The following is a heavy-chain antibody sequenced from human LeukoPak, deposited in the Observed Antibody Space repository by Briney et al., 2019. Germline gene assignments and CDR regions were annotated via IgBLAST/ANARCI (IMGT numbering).Heavy chain of an antibody. CDR3: ARGAVVVVPAAISYYYYGMDV. V-gene: IGHV1-69*04. Sequence: SVKVSCKASGGTFSSYAISWVRQAPGQGLEWMGRIIPIFGIANYAQKFQGRVTITADKSTSTAYMELRSLRSDDTAVYYCARGAVVVVPAAISYYYYGMDVWGQGTTVTVSS. CDR2: IIPIFGIA. CDR1: GGTFSSYA. J-gene: IGHJ6*02. D-gene: IGHD2-2*01.